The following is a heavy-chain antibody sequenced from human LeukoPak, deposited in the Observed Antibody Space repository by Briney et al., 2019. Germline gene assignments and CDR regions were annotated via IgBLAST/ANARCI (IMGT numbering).Heavy chain of an antibody. J-gene: IGHJ4*02. CDR3: AKDLSPGIAAAGPDW. CDR2: IRYDGSNK. V-gene: IGHV3-30*02. D-gene: IGHD6-13*01. Sequence: PGGSLRLSCAASGFAFSGAAMHWVRQAPGKGLEWVAFIRYDGSNKYYADSVKGRFTISRDNSKNTLYLQMNSLRAEDTAVYYCAKDLSPGIAAAGPDWWGQGTLVTVSS. CDR1: GFAFSGAA.